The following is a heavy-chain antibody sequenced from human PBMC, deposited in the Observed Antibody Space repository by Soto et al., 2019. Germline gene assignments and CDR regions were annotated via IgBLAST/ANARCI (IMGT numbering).Heavy chain of an antibody. CDR3: ARSIVVVTALDY. D-gene: IGHD2-21*02. CDR1: GYTFTGYA. CDR2: INAGNGNT. V-gene: IGHV1-3*05. Sequence: QVQLVQSGAEEKKPGASVKVSCKASGYTFTGYAMHWVRQAPGQRLEWMGWINAGNGNTKYSQKFQGXVXXXRXXSASTAYMELSSLRPEDTAVYYCARSIVVVTALDYWGQGTLVTVSS. J-gene: IGHJ4*02.